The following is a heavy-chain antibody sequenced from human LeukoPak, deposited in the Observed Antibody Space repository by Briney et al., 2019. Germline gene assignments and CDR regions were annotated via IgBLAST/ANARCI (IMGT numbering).Heavy chain of an antibody. CDR3: AREKMVGAPKLLDY. Sequence: ASVKVSCKASGYTFTGYDLHWVRQAPGQGLEWMGWINPNSGGTNYAQKFQGRVTMTRETSISTVHMELSRLRSDDTAVYFCAREKMVGAPKLLDYWGQGTLVTVFS. CDR2: INPNSGGT. CDR1: GYTFTGYD. V-gene: IGHV1-2*02. D-gene: IGHD1-26*01. J-gene: IGHJ4*02.